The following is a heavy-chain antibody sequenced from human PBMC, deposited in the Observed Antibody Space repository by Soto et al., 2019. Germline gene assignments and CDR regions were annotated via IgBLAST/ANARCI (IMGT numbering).Heavy chain of an antibody. CDR2: INTYNGNT. CDR3: ARGVGSGTYYNQYNWFDP. D-gene: IGHD3-10*01. V-gene: IGHV1-18*01. CDR1: GYTFTNYG. Sequence: GASVKVSCKASGYTFTNYGISWVRQAPGQGLEWTGWINTYNGNTNHAQKLQGRVTMTTDTSTSTAYMELRSLRSDDTAVYYCARGVGSGTYYNQYNWFDPWGQGTLVTVSS. J-gene: IGHJ5*02.